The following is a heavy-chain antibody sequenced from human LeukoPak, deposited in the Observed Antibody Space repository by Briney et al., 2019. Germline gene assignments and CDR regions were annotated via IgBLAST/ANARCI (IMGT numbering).Heavy chain of an antibody. D-gene: IGHD6-6*01. J-gene: IGHJ4*02. CDR2: INPSGGST. Sequence: ASVKVSCKASGYTFTSYYTHWVRQAPGQGLEWMGIINPSGGSTSYAQKLQGRVTMTTDTSTSTAYMELRSLRSDDTAVYYCAKLGQLVPENWGQGALVTVSS. CDR1: GYTFTSYY. CDR3: AKLGQLVPEN. V-gene: IGHV1-46*01.